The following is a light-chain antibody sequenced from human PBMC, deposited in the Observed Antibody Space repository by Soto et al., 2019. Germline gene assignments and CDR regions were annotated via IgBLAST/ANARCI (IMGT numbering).Light chain of an antibody. CDR2: GAS. CDR3: QHYKTWPLA. V-gene: IGKV3-15*01. CDR1: QSVSSN. J-gene: IGKJ4*01. Sequence: EIVMTQSPATLSVSPGERATLSCRASQSVSSNLAWYQQKPGQAPRLLIYGASTRATGIPARFSGSGSGTEFTLTISSLQSEDFALYYCQHYKTWPLAFGGGTKVEIK.